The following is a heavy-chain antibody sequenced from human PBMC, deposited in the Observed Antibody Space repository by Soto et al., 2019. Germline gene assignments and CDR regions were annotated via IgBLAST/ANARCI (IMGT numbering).Heavy chain of an antibody. V-gene: IGHV1-2*02. Sequence: SVKVSCKASGYTFTGYYMHWVRQAPGQGLEWMGWINPNSGGTNYAQKFQGRVTMTRDTSISTAYMELSRLRSDDTAVYYCARDLGVGATRNMIDYWGQGTLVTVSS. CDR3: ARDLGVGATRNMIDY. CDR1: GYTFTGYY. D-gene: IGHD1-26*01. CDR2: INPNSGGT. J-gene: IGHJ4*02.